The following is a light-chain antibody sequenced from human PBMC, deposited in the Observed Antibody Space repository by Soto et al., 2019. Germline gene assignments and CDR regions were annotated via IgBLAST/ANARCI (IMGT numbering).Light chain of an antibody. CDR3: QQYNNWPIT. V-gene: IGKV3-15*01. Sequence: EFVLTQSPGTLSLSPWEGATLSCRASQSVGSLVAWYQQKPGQAPRLLIYRVSTRATDIAARFTGSGSGTEFTLTISSLQTEDFAVYYCQQYNNWPITFGPGTRLEIK. J-gene: IGKJ5*01. CDR2: RVS. CDR1: QSVGSL.